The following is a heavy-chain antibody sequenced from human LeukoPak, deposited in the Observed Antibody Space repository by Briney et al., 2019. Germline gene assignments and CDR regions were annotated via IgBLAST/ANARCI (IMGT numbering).Heavy chain of an antibody. CDR3: ARVHPSIVVVTAIPYYYYYHMDV. V-gene: IGHV3-53*01. J-gene: IGHJ6*03. CDR2: IYSGGST. CDR1: GFTVSSNY. Sequence: GGSLRLFCAASGFTVSSNYMSWVRQAPGKGLEWVSVIYSGGSTYYADSVKGRFTISRDNSKNTLYLQMNSLRAEDTAVYYCARVHPSIVVVTAIPYYYYYHMDVWGKGTTVTVSS. D-gene: IGHD2-21*02.